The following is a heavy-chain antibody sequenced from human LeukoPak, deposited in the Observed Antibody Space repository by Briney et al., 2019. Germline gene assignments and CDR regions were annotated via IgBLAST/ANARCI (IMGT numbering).Heavy chain of an antibody. J-gene: IGHJ4*02. V-gene: IGHV3-23*01. CDR2: ISCSGST. Sequence: PGASPRLSCAASGFTFNNYAMNCVCQALGKGLEWVSVISCSGSTYYADSLKGRFTISRDNSKNSLYLQMNSLRAEDTAIYYCAKDLYGDYDFDCWGRGTLVTVSS. D-gene: IGHD4-17*01. CDR1: GFTFNNYA. CDR3: AKDLYGDYDFDC.